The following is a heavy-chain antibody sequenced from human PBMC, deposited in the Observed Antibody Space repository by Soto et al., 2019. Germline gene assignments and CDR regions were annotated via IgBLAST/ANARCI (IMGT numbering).Heavy chain of an antibody. CDR2: IYWDDDK. CDR1: GFSLTSRPVG. V-gene: IGHV2-5*02. J-gene: IGHJ4*02. D-gene: IGHD2-21*01. CDR3: AHRGDMNANWDQGYLDQ. Sequence: QITLKESGPTRVKPTQTLTLTCTFSGFSLTSRPVGVAWIRQPPGKALEWLAVIYWDDDKRYSPSLKSRLTIAKDTSKNQVVLTMAYMDTVDTATYFCAHRGDMNANWDQGYLDQWGQGILVTVSS.